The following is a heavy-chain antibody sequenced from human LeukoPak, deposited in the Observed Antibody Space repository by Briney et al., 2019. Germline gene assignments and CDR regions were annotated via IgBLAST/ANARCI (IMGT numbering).Heavy chain of an antibody. CDR1: GYTFTGYY. D-gene: IGHD6-13*01. Sequence: GASVKVSCKASGYTFTGYYMHWVRQAPGQVLEWMGWINPNSGGTKYAQKFQGRVTMTRDTSISTAYMELSRLRSDDTAVYYCARTGYSSSYRFTGDYWGQGTLVTVSS. J-gene: IGHJ4*02. CDR2: INPNSGGT. V-gene: IGHV1-2*02. CDR3: ARTGYSSSYRFTGDY.